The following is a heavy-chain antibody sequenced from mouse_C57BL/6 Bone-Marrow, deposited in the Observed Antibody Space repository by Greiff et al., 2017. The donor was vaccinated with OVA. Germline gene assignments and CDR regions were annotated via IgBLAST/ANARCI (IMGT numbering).Heavy chain of an antibody. Sequence: EVQLQQSGPELVKPGASVKISCKASGYTFTDYYMNWVKQSHGKSLEWIGDINPNNGGTSYNQKFKGKATLTVDKSSSTAYMELRSLTSEDSAVYYCARQFYYDYPRYFDVWGTGTTVTVSS. V-gene: IGHV1-26*01. CDR3: ARQFYYDYPRYFDV. J-gene: IGHJ1*03. CDR2: INPNNGGT. D-gene: IGHD2-4*01. CDR1: GYTFTDYY.